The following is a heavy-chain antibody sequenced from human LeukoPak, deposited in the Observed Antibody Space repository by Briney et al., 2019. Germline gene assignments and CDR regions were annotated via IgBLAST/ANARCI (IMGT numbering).Heavy chain of an antibody. Sequence: SETLSLTCAVSGGSTSSGGYSWRWIRQPPGKGLEWIGYIYHSGSTYYNPSLKSRVTISVDRSKNQFSLKLSSVTAADTAVYYCARGWHDFWSGYYGGPNWFDPWGQGTLVTVSS. V-gene: IGHV4-30-2*01. CDR2: IYHSGST. J-gene: IGHJ5*02. D-gene: IGHD3-3*01. CDR1: GGSTSSGGYS. CDR3: ARGWHDFWSGYYGGPNWFDP.